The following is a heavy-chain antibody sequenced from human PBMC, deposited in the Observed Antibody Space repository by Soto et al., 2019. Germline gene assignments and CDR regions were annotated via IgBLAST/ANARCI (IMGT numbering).Heavy chain of an antibody. CDR1: GGVFSSYA. Sequence: QVQLVQSGAEVKKTGSSVKVSCKASGGVFSSYAFSWVRQAPGPGLEWVGAIIPIFGSTNYAQKFQDRVTIIADDSTSTVYMELSSLRSEDTAVYYCAKDRGTQMHLVVWDLWGQGTLVTVSS. J-gene: IGHJ5*02. CDR2: IIPIFGST. CDR3: AKDRGTQMHLVVWDL. D-gene: IGHD3-10*01. V-gene: IGHV1-69*01.